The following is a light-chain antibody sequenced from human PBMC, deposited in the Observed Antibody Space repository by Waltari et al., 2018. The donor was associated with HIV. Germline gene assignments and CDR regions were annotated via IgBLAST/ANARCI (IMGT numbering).Light chain of an antibody. Sequence: QSTLPQPPSASGSPGPSVTIPCPGTSSDIGGYNYASRYQQPPGKAPKLIMTEVTKRPSGVPDRFSGSKSGSTASLTVSGLQADDEALYYCSSFAPTNKFYVLFGGGTTLTVL. CDR3: SSFAPTNKFYVL. J-gene: IGLJ2*01. CDR2: EVT. CDR1: SSDIGGYNY. V-gene: IGLV2-8*01.